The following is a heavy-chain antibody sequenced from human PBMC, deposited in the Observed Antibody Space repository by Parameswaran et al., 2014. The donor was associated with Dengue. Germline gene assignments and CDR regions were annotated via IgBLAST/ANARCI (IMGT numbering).Heavy chain of an antibody. CDR3: ARDLGYNWNYNGLDV. J-gene: IGHJ6*02. CDR2: IYYSGST. V-gene: IGHV4-30-4*01. D-gene: IGHD1-7*01. Sequence: PGKGLEWIGHIYYSGSTYYNPSLKSRVTISIDTSKNQFSLKLSSVTAADTAVYYCARDLGYNWNYNGLDVWGQGTTVTVSS.